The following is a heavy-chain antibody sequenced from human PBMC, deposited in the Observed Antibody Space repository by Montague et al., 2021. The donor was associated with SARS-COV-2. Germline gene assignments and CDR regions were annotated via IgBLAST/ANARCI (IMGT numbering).Heavy chain of an antibody. Sequence: SRSLSLSASGFTVSSNYMSWVRQAPGKGLEWVSVIYSGGSTYYADSVKGRFTISRDNSKNTLYLQMNSLRAEDTAVYYCARIPYGDVIWGQGTLVTVSS. V-gene: IGHV3-53*01. D-gene: IGHD2-21*01. CDR3: ARIPYGDVI. CDR1: GFTVSSNY. CDR2: IYSGGST. J-gene: IGHJ4*02.